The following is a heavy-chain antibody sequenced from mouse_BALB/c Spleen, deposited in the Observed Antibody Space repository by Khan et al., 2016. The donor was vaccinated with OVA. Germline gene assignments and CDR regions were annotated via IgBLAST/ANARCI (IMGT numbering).Heavy chain of an antibody. CDR3: TRRDYGSSYPGFVY. CDR2: IYPGSGSL. Sequence: QVQLKQSGPELVKPGASVKMSCKASGYSFTDYIISWVKQRTGQGLQWIGEIYPGSGSLYSNEKFKGKATLTADKSSNTAYMQLSSLTSEDSAVYFCTRRDYGSSYPGFVYWGQGTLVTVSA. J-gene: IGHJ3*01. CDR1: GYSFTDYI. D-gene: IGHD1-1*01. V-gene: IGHV1-77*01.